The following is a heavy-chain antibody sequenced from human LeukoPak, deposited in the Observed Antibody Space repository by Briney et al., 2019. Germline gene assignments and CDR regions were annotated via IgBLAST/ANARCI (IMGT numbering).Heavy chain of an antibody. D-gene: IGHD1-26*01. Sequence: SETLSLTCAVYGGSFSGYYWSWIRQPPGKGLEWIGEINHSGSTNYNPSLKSRVTISVDTSKNQFSLKLSSVTAADTAVYYCATSAIHRGSPFGYFDFWGQGTLVTVSS. CDR3: ATSAIHRGSPFGYFDF. V-gene: IGHV4-34*01. J-gene: IGHJ4*02. CDR1: GGSFSGYY. CDR2: INHSGST.